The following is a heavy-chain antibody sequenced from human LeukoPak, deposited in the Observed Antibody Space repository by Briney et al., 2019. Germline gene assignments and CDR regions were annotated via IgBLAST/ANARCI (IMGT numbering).Heavy chain of an antibody. Sequence: AGGSLRLSCAASGFTFSSYAMSWVRQALGKGLEWVSGISGSDGSTNYADSVKGRFTISRENSKNTLYLQMNSLRAEDTAVYYCAKDSAKKYDDYWGQGTLVTVSS. CDR1: GFTFSSYA. D-gene: IGHD2/OR15-2a*01. CDR3: AKDSAKKYDDY. V-gene: IGHV3-23*01. CDR2: ISGSDGST. J-gene: IGHJ4*02.